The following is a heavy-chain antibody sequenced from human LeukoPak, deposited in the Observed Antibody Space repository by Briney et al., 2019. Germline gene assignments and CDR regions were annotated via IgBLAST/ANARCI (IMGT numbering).Heavy chain of an antibody. D-gene: IGHD3-16*01. CDR2: ISGSGGST. J-gene: IGHJ4*02. CDR3: VTLGD. V-gene: IGHV3-23*01. Sequence: PGGSLRLSCAASGLTFSSYAMSWVRQAPGKGLEWVSSISGSGGSTNYADSVKGLFTISRDNSKKTLYLQMNSLRAEDTAVYYCVTLGDWGQGTLVTVSS. CDR1: GLTFSSYA.